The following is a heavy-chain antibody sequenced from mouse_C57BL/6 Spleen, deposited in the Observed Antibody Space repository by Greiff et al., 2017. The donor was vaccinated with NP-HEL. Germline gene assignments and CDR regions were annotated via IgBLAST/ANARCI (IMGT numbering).Heavy chain of an antibody. CDR3: ARSINYDYMFAY. CDR2: IYPRSGNT. CDR1: GYTFTSYG. Sequence: VQLQQSGAELARPGASVKLSCKASGYTFTSYGISWVKQRTGQGLEWIGEIYPRSGNTYYNGKFKGKAKLVADKSSSTAYTELRSLTCEDSAGYVCARSINYDYMFAYRGQGTLVTVTA. D-gene: IGHD2-4*01. J-gene: IGHJ3*01. V-gene: IGHV1-81*01.